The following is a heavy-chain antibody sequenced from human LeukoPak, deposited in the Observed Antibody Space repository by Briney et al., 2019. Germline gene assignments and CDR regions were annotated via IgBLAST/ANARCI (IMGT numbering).Heavy chain of an antibody. D-gene: IGHD6-6*01. CDR2: IYYSGST. CDR1: GGSISSHY. J-gene: IGHJ6*03. Sequence: SESLSLTCTVSGGSISSHYWSWIRQPPGKGLECIGYIYYSGSTNYNPSLKSRVTISVDTSKNQFSLKLSSVTAADTAVYYCARSIAAFNYYYYYMDVWGKGTTVTVSS. CDR3: ARSIAAFNYYYYYMDV. V-gene: IGHV4-59*11.